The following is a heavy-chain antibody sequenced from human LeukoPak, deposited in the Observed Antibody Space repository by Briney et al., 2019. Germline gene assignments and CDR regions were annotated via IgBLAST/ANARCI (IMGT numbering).Heavy chain of an antibody. CDR2: ISGSGGST. Sequence: GGSLRLSCAASGFTFSTYDMSWVRQAPGKGLEWVSAISGSGGSTFYADSVKGRFTISRDNSKNTLYLQMNSLRAEDTAVYYCAKFRGYSYGPIGYWGQGTLVTVSS. CDR1: GFTFSTYD. V-gene: IGHV3-23*01. CDR3: AKFRGYSYGPIGY. J-gene: IGHJ4*02. D-gene: IGHD5-18*01.